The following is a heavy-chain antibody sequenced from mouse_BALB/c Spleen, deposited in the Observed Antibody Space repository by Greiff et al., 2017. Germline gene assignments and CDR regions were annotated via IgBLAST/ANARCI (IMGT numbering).Heavy chain of an antibody. CDR2: ISNGGGST. J-gene: IGHJ4*01. CDR3: ARHGTARDYAMDY. Sequence: EVQGVESGGGLVQPGGSLKLSCAASGFTFSSYTMSWVRQTPEKRLEWVAYISNGGGSTYYPDTVNGRFTISRDNAKNTLYLQMSSLKSEDTDMYYCARHGTARDYAMDYWGQGTSVTVSS. D-gene: IGHD3-2*01. CDR1: GFTFSSYT. V-gene: IGHV5-12-2*01.